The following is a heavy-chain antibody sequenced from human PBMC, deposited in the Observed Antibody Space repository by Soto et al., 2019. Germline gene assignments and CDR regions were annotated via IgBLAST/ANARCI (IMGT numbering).Heavy chain of an antibody. V-gene: IGHV1-46*03. CDR2: INPSGGST. CDR3: ARRDSTPSTRDFDY. CDR1: GYTFTSYY. D-gene: IGHD2-21*01. J-gene: IGHJ4*02. Sequence: ASVKVSCKASGYTFTSYYMHWGRQAPGQGLEWMGIINPSGGSTTYAQKFHGRVTMTRDTSTSTVYMELSSLRSEDTALYYCARRDSTPSTRDFDYWGQGTLVTVSS.